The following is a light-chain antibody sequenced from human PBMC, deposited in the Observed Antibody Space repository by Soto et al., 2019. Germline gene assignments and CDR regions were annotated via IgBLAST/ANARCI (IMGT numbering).Light chain of an antibody. CDR2: GAS. V-gene: IGKV3-20*01. Sequence: EVVLTQSPDTLSLYPGETATLSCRASQSLRATYVAWYQQRPGQAPRLLIYGASFRATGIPARFSGRGSGTDFTLRISRLEPEDFAVYYCQQYVTSPRTFGQGTKVDIK. CDR3: QQYVTSPRT. CDR1: QSLRATY. J-gene: IGKJ1*01.